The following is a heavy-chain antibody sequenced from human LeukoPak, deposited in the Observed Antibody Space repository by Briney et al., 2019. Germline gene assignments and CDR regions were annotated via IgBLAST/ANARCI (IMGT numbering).Heavy chain of an antibody. CDR3: ARERIFYGSGSYGLAGLFDY. V-gene: IGHV1-69*05. CDR2: IIPIFGTA. J-gene: IGHJ4*02. CDR1: GGTFSSYA. D-gene: IGHD3-10*01. Sequence: ASVKVSCKASGGTFSSYAISWVRQAPGQGLEWMGGIIPIFGTANYAQKFQGRVTITTDESTSTAYMELSSLGSEDTAVYYCARERIFYGSGSYGLAGLFDYWGQGTLVTVSS.